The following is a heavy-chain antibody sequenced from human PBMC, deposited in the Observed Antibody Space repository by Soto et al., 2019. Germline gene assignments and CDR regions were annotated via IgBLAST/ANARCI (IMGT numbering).Heavy chain of an antibody. J-gene: IGHJ5*02. CDR3: ARGIRYFGWLSQTWFDP. V-gene: IGHV3-21*01. CDR2: ISSSSSYI. D-gene: IGHD3-9*01. Sequence: GGSLRLSCAASGFTFSSYSMNWVRQAPGKGLEWVSSISSSSSYIYYADSVKGRFTISRDNAKNSLYLQMNSLRAEDTAVYYCARGIRYFGWLSQTWFDPWGQGTLVTVSS. CDR1: GFTFSSYS.